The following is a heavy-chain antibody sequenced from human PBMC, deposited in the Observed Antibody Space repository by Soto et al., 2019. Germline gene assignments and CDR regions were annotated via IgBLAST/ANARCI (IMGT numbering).Heavy chain of an antibody. CDR1: GGSISSSNW. Sequence: SETLSLTCAVSGGSISSSNWWSWVRQPPGKGLDWIGEIYHSGSTNYNPSLKSRVTISVDKSKNQFSLKLSSVTAADTAVYYCARENAYYDFWRTYYYYGMDVWGQGTTVTVSS. J-gene: IGHJ6*02. CDR2: IYHSGST. V-gene: IGHV4-4*02. CDR3: ARENAYYDFWRTYYYYGMDV. D-gene: IGHD3-3*01.